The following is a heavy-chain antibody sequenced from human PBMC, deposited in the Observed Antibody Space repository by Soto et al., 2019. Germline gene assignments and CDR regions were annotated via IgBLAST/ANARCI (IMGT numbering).Heavy chain of an antibody. Sequence: PSETLSLTCTVSGGSISSGDYYWSWIRQPPGKGLEWIGYIYYSGSTYYNPSLKGRVTISVDTSKNQCSLKLSSVTAADTAVYYCARADGIPRAFRYYYDSSGYLWGQGTLVTVSS. D-gene: IGHD3-22*01. CDR1: GGSISSGDYY. J-gene: IGHJ4*02. CDR2: IYYSGST. V-gene: IGHV4-30-4*01. CDR3: ARADGIPRAFRYYYDSSGYL.